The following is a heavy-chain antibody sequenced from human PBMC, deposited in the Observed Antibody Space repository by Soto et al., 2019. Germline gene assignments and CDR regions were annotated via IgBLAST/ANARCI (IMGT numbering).Heavy chain of an antibody. CDR1: GFTFSSYA. D-gene: IGHD4-17*01. CDR2: ISGSGGST. Sequence: LRLSCAASGFTFSSYAMSWVRQAPGKGLEWVSAISGSGGSTYYADSVKGRFTISRDNSKNTLYLQMNSLRAEDTAVYYCAKRVTTVKNYYYYGMDVWGQGTTVTVSS. CDR3: AKRVTTVKNYYYYGMDV. V-gene: IGHV3-23*01. J-gene: IGHJ6*02.